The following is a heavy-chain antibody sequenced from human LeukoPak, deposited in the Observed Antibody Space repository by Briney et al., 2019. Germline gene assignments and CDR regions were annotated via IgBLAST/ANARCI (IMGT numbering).Heavy chain of an antibody. Sequence: GGSLRLSCAASGFTVSSNYMSWVRQAPGKGLEWVSVIYSGGSTYYAESGKGRFTISRDNCKSTLYLQMNSLRAEDTAVYYCARDLPFDYWGQGTLVTVSS. CDR2: IYSGGST. CDR1: GFTVSSNY. CDR3: ARDLPFDY. V-gene: IGHV3-66*01. J-gene: IGHJ4*02.